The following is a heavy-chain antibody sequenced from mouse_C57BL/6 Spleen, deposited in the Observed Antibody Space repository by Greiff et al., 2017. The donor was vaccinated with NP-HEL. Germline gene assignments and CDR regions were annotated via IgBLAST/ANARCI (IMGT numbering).Heavy chain of an antibody. J-gene: IGHJ3*01. D-gene: IGHD2-5*01. V-gene: IGHV1-18*01. CDR2: INPNNGGT. CDR1: GYTFTDYN. Sequence: VQLQQSGPELVKPGASVKIPCKASGYTFTDYNMDWVKQSHGKSLEWIGDINPNNGGTIYNQKFKGKATLTVDKSSSTAYMELRSLTSEDTAVYYCARGAYYSNLAWFAYWGQGTLVTVSA. CDR3: ARGAYYSNLAWFAY.